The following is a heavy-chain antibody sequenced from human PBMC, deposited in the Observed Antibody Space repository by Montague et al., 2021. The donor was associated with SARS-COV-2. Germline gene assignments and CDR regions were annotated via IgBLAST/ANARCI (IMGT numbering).Heavy chain of an antibody. V-gene: IGHV3-30-3*01. Sequence: SLRLSCAASGFTFSAYAMHWVRQAPGKGLHWVALISHDGSNEYYADSVKGRFTISRDISKYTVNLQMNGLRTEDTAVYYCARDYGENYGLPLHWGQGTLVTVSS. CDR2: ISHDGSNE. CDR1: GFTFSAYA. D-gene: IGHD4/OR15-4a*01. CDR3: ARDYGENYGLPLH. J-gene: IGHJ4*02.